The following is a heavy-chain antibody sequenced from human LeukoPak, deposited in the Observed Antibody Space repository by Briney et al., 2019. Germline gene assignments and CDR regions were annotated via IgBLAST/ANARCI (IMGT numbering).Heavy chain of an antibody. CDR2: IYYSGST. D-gene: IGHD4-17*01. V-gene: IGHV4-61*01. Sequence: PSETLSLARTVSGGSVSGGSYYWSWIRQPPGKGLEWIGYIYYSGSTNYNPSLKSRVTISVDTSKNQFSLKLSSVTAADTAVYYCARGSTVPFDYWGQGTLVTVSS. CDR3: ARGSTVPFDY. CDR1: GGSVSGGSYY. J-gene: IGHJ4*02.